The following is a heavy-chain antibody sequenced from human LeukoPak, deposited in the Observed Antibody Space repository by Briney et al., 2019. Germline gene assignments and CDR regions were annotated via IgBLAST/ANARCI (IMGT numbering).Heavy chain of an antibody. V-gene: IGHV3-53*01. J-gene: IGHJ4*02. D-gene: IGHD6-13*01. CDR1: GFTVSSNY. CDR3: ARDMPIAAAADDY. Sequence: GGSLRLSCAASGFTVSSNYMSWVRQAPGKGLEWVSVIYSGGSTYYADSVKGRFTISRDNSKNTLYLQMNSLRAEDTAVYYCARDMPIAAAADDYWGQGTLVTVSS. CDR2: IYSGGST.